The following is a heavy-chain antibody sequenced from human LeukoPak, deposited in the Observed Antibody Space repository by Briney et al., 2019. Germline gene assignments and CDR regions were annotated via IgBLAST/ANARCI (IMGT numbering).Heavy chain of an antibody. CDR3: ARSAGCSGGICYALYYYMDV. V-gene: IGHV1-18*01. J-gene: IGHJ6*03. D-gene: IGHD2-15*01. CDR2: ISAYNGNT. Sequence: ASVKVSCKASGYTFTSYGISWVRQAPGQGLEWMGWISAYNGNTNYAQKLQGRVTMTKDTSTSAAYMELRSLKSDDTAVYYCARSAGCSGGICYALYYYMDVWGKGTTVTVSS. CDR1: GYTFTSYG.